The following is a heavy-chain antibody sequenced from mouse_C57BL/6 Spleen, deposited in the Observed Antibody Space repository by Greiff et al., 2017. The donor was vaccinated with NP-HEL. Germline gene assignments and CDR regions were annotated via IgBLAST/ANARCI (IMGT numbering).Heavy chain of an antibody. D-gene: IGHD4-1*01. Sequence: VKLQESGAELVRPGASVTLSCKASGYTFTDYEMHWVKQTPVHGLEWIGAIDPETGGTAYNQKFKGKAILTADKSSSTAYMELRSLTSEDSAVYYCTRRPGDAMDYWGQGTSVTVSS. J-gene: IGHJ4*01. CDR1: GYTFTDYE. V-gene: IGHV1-15*01. CDR2: IDPETGGT. CDR3: TRRPGDAMDY.